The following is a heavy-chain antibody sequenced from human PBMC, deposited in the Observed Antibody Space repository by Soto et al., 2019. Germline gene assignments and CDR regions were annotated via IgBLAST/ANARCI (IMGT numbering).Heavy chain of an antibody. J-gene: IGHJ4*02. CDR1: GYTFTGYY. Sequence: ASVKVSCKASGYTFTGYYMHWVRQAPGQGLEWMGWINPNSGGTNYAQKFQGWVTMTRDTSISTAYMELSSLRSDDTAVYYCARVPSRRRNDMYYFDYWGQGTLVTVSS. D-gene: IGHD1-1*01. CDR3: ARVPSRRRNDMYYFDY. CDR2: INPNSGGT. V-gene: IGHV1-2*04.